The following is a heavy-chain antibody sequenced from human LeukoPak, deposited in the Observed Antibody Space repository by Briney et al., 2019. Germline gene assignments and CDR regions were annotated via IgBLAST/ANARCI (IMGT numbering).Heavy chain of an antibody. J-gene: IGHJ4*02. Sequence: PGGSLRLSCAASGFTFSDHYMDWVRQAPGKGLEWVSAISGSGYSTYYADSVKGRFTISRDNSKNTLYLQMNSLRAEDTALYFCAQWSRYFDYWGQGTLVTVSS. D-gene: IGHD1-26*01. V-gene: IGHV3-23*01. CDR3: AQWSRYFDY. CDR2: ISGSGYST. CDR1: GFTFSDHY.